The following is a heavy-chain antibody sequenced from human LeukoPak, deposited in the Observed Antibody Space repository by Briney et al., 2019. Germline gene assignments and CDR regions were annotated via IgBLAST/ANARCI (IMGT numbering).Heavy chain of an antibody. J-gene: IGHJ4*02. D-gene: IGHD3-3*01. CDR2: IYPGDSDT. V-gene: IGHV5-51*01. CDR3: ARVLGFWSGYFDY. Sequence: GESLKISCKASGYTFTSYWIGWVRQMPGKGLEWMGIIYPGDSDTRYSPSFEGQVTISADKSINTAYLQWSRLKASDTAVYYCARVLGFWSGYFDYWGQGTLVTVSS. CDR1: GYTFTSYW.